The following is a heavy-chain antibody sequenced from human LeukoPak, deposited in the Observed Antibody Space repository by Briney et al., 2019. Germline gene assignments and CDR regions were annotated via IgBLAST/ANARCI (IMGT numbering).Heavy chain of an antibody. V-gene: IGHV1-2*02. CDR2: INPNSGGT. CDR1: GYTFTKYG. CDR3: ARDEGRWFDP. Sequence: ASVKVSCKASGYTFTKYGISWVRQAPGQGLEWMGWINPNSGGTNYAQKFQGRVTMTRDTSISTAYMELSRLRSDDTAVYYCARDEGRWFDPWGQGTLVTVSS. J-gene: IGHJ5*02.